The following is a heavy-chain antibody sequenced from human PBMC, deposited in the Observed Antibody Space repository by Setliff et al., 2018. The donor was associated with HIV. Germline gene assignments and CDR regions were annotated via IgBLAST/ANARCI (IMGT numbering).Heavy chain of an antibody. CDR1: GFTFSGYS. V-gene: IGHV3-48*01. D-gene: IGHD7-27*01. CDR2: ISSSSNGI. CDR3: ARDPYPNRGSLDAFQI. J-gene: IGHJ3*02. Sequence: GESLTISCAASGFTFSGYSMNWVRQAPGKGLEWVSHISSSSNGIWYADSVKGRFTISRDNGKSSVYLQMHSLRAEDTAVYYCARDPYPNRGSLDAFQIWGQGTMVT.